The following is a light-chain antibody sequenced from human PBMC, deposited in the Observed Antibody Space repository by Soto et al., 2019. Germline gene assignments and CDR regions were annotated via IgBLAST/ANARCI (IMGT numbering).Light chain of an antibody. Sequence: EIVLTQSTGTLSLSPGERATLSCRASQSVSSSYLACYQQKPGQAPRLLIYGASSRADGIPDRFSGSGSGTDFTLTISRLEPEDFAAYYCQQYGSSPKTFGQGTKVEIK. J-gene: IGKJ1*01. V-gene: IGKV3-20*01. CDR2: GAS. CDR1: QSVSSSY. CDR3: QQYGSSPKT.